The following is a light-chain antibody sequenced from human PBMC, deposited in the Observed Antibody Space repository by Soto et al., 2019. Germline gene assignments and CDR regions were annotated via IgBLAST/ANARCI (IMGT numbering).Light chain of an antibody. Sequence: DIQMTQSPSSLSASVGDRVTITCRASQSISSYLNWYQHKPGKAPKLLISAASSLQSGVPSSFSGSGSGTDFTLTISSLQPEDFATYYCQQSYSTPLTFGGGTKVEIK. J-gene: IGKJ4*01. CDR3: QQSYSTPLT. V-gene: IGKV1-39*01. CDR2: AAS. CDR1: QSISSY.